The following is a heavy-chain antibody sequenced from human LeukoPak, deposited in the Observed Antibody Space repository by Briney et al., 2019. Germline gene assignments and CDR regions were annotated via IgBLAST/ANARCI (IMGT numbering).Heavy chain of an antibody. CDR1: GFTFTSYA. D-gene: IGHD3-16*01. CDR3: AKDLGGYYFDY. Sequence: GGSLRLSCAASGFTFTSYAMTWVRQAPGKGLEWVSAISASGGGAYYADSVKGRFTISRDNSKNTLYLQMNSLRAEDTAIYYCAKDLGGYYFDYWGQGTLVTVSS. V-gene: IGHV3-23*01. CDR2: ISASGGGA. J-gene: IGHJ4*02.